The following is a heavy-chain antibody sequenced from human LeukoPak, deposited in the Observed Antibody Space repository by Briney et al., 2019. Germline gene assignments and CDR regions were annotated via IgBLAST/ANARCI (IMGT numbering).Heavy chain of an antibody. Sequence: PSETPSLTCAVYGGSFSGYYWSWIRQPPGKGLEWIGEINHSGSTNYNPSLKSRVTMSVDTSRNQFFLRLSSVTAADTAVYYCARFSEYYHSSVHYLDYWGQGTLVSVSS. CDR2: INHSGST. D-gene: IGHD3-22*01. CDR3: ARFSEYYHSSVHYLDY. V-gene: IGHV4-34*10. CDR1: GGSFSGYY. J-gene: IGHJ4*02.